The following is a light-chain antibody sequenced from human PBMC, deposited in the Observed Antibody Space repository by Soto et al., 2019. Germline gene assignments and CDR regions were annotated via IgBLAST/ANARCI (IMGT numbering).Light chain of an antibody. CDR1: QSISSSY. CDR2: GAS. V-gene: IGKV3-20*01. Sequence: VVSQTIGRLSWRPREKTTVASGASQSISSSYLAWYQQRPGQAPRLLIYGASSRATGIPDRFSGSGSGRECALTVVSLVPEDLAVDYCQPYGNSRTFGQGTKVDIK. J-gene: IGKJ1*01. CDR3: QPYGNSRT.